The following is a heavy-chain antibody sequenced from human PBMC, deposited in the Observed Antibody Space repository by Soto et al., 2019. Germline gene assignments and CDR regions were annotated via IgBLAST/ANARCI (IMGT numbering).Heavy chain of an antibody. V-gene: IGHV1-3*01. CDR1: GYTFTSYA. J-gene: IGHJ3*02. D-gene: IGHD6-13*01. CDR2: INAGNGNT. Sequence: QVQLVQSGAEVKKPGASVKVSCKASGYTFTSYAMHWVRQAPGQRLEWMGWINAGNGNTKYSQKFQGRVTITRDTTARTAYMELSSLRSEDTAVYYCARGQQLRHPPSPNDAFDIWGQGTMVTVSS. CDR3: ARGQQLRHPPSPNDAFDI.